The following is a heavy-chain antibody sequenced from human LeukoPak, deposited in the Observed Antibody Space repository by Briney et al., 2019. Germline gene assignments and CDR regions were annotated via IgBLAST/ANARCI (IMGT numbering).Heavy chain of an antibody. J-gene: IGHJ1*01. V-gene: IGHV3-48*02. D-gene: IGHD3-10*01. CDR2: ISSSSTI. CDR3: ARDRSAHYYGSGSYQH. CDR1: GFTFSSYS. Sequence: PGGSLRLSCAASGFTFSSYSMNWVRQAPGKGLEWVSYISSSSTIYYADSVKGRFTISRDNAKNSLYLQMNSLRDEDTAMYYCARDRSAHYYGSGSYQHWGQGTLVTVSS.